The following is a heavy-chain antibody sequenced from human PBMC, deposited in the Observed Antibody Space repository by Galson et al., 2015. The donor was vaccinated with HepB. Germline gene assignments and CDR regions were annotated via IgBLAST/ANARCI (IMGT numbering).Heavy chain of an antibody. D-gene: IGHD5-24*01. CDR3: ARDRWLQSTFFDY. V-gene: IGHV1-18*04. Sequence: SVKVSCKASGYSFTSYGISWVRQAPGQGLEWMGWISTYSGNTDYAQMFQGRVTLTTDTSTSTAYMELRSLRSDDTAVYYCARDRWLQSTFFDYWGQGTLVTVSS. J-gene: IGHJ4*02. CDR1: GYSFTSYG. CDR2: ISTYSGNT.